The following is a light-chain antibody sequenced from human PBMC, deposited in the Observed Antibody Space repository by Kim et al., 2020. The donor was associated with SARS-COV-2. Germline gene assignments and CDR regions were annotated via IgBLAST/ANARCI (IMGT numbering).Light chain of an antibody. CDR3: QAWDSSTYV. CDR1: KLGDKY. V-gene: IGLV3-1*01. CDR2: QDS. Sequence: SYELTQPPSVSVSPGQTASNTCSGDKLGDKYACWYQQKPGQSPVLVIYQDSKRPSGIPERFSGSNSGNTATLTISGTQAMDEADYYCQAWDSSTYV. J-gene: IGLJ1*01.